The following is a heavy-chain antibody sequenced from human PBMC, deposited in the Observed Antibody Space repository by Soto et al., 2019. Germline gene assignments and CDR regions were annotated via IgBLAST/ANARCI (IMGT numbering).Heavy chain of an antibody. J-gene: IGHJ3*02. Sequence: GGSLRLSCAASGFTFSSYDVHWVRQAPGKGLEWVAVISYDGSNKYYADSVKGRFTISRDNSKNTLYLQMNSLRAEDTAVYYCAKDDSSGSNGAFDIWGQGTMVTVSS. CDR3: AKDDSSGSNGAFDI. D-gene: IGHD6-19*01. CDR2: ISYDGSNK. CDR1: GFTFSSYD. V-gene: IGHV3-30*18.